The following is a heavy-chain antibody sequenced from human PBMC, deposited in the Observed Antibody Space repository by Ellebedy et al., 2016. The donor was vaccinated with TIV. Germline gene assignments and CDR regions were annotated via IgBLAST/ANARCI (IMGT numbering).Heavy chain of an antibody. CDR3: ARDGRNTYGRRLDY. CDR1: GGAISTYH. V-gene: IGHV4-59*01. Sequence: SETLSLTCIVSGGAISTYHWNWIRQPPGKGLEWIGYIYSSGSTNYNPSLKSRVTISVDTSKNQFSLNLSSVTAADTAVYYCARDGRNTYGRRLDYWGQGTLVTVSS. D-gene: IGHD5-18*01. CDR2: IYSSGST. J-gene: IGHJ4*02.